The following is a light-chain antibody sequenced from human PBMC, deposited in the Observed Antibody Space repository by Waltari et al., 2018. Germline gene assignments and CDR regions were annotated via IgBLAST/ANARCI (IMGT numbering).Light chain of an antibody. CDR2: EVS. CDR1: SSDVGAYKY. CDR3: ASRGASKV. V-gene: IGLV2-8*01. J-gene: IGLJ2*01. Sequence: QSALTQPPSASGSPGQSVTISCTGTSSDVGAYKYVSWYQQHPGKAPKLLIYEVSKRASGVPCRFSGSKSGNTASLTVSGLQAEDEADYYCASRGASKVFGGGTKLTVL.